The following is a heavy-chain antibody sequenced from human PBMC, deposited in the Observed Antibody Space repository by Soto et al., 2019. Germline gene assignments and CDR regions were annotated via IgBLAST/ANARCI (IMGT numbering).Heavy chain of an antibody. CDR2: IIPIFGTA. Sequence: ASVKVSCKASGGTFSSYAISWVRQAPGQGLEWMGGIIPIFGTANYAQKFQGRVMITADKSTSTAYMELSSLRSEDTAVYYCARAPGPIVGATISSGLSEYYYYGMDVWGQGTTVTVSS. D-gene: IGHD1-26*01. V-gene: IGHV1-69*06. CDR3: ARAPGPIVGATISSGLSEYYYYGMDV. J-gene: IGHJ6*02. CDR1: GGTFSSYA.